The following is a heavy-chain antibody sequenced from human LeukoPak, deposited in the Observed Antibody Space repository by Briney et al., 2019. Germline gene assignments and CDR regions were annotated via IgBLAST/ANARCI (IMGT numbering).Heavy chain of an antibody. CDR3: AKDLSPMIVVVMAFDY. CDR2: IRYDGSNK. Sequence: GGSLRLSCAASGFTFSSYGMHWVRQAPGKGLEWVAFIRYDGSNKYYADSVKGRFTISRDNSKSTLYLQMNSLRAEDTAVYYCAKDLSPMIVVVMAFDYWGQGTLVTVSS. CDR1: GFTFSSYG. J-gene: IGHJ4*02. V-gene: IGHV3-30*02. D-gene: IGHD3-22*01.